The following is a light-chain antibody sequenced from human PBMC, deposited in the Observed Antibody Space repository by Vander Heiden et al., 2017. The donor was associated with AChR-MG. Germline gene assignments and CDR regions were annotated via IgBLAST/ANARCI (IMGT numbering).Light chain of an antibody. CDR2: LNSDGSH. CDR1: SGHSSHA. V-gene: IGLV4-69*01. Sequence: QLVLTQSPSASASLGSSVKLTCTLSSGHSSHAIAWHQQQPEKGPRYLMTLNSDGSHTKGDGIPDRFSGSSSGAERYLTISSLQSEDEADYYCQAWGTAIPYVFGTGTKVTVL. CDR3: QAWGTAIPYV. J-gene: IGLJ1*01.